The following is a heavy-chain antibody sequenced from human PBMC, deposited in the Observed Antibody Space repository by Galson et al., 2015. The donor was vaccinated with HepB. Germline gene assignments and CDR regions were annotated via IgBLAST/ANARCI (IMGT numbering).Heavy chain of an antibody. CDR2: ISGSGQST. J-gene: IGHJ4*02. CDR3: TKDREAPYDFLYYFDY. V-gene: IGHV3-23*01. Sequence: SLRLSCAASGFTFPNFAMSGVRQAPGKGLEWVAGISGSGQSTHYADSVKGRFTVSRDNSKNTLYLQMTSLRGEDMALYYCTKDREAPYDFLYYFDYWGQGTLVTVSS. D-gene: IGHD3/OR15-3a*01. CDR1: GFTFPNFA.